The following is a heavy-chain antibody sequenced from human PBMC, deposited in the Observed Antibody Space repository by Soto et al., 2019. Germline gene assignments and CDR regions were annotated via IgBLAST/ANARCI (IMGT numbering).Heavy chain of an antibody. D-gene: IGHD2-2*01. Sequence: LRLSCAAAGFTFSSYWMHWVRQAPGKGLVWVSRINSDGSSTSYADSVKGRFTISRDNAKNTLYLQMNSLRAEDTAVYYCAREDGYCSSTSCYDWFDPWGQGTLVTVSS. V-gene: IGHV3-74*01. J-gene: IGHJ5*02. CDR1: GFTFSSYW. CDR3: AREDGYCSSTSCYDWFDP. CDR2: INSDGSST.